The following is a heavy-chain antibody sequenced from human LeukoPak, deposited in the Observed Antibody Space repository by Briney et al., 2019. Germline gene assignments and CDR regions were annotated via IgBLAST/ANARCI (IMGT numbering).Heavy chain of an antibody. V-gene: IGHV3-21*04. CDR3: TRGQRYNWNPEFNWFDP. J-gene: IGHJ5*02. D-gene: IGHD1-20*01. Sequence: GGSLRLSCVASGFTFNNYSMNWVRQAPGKGLEWVSSISSRSTYIYYADSLKGRFTISRDNAKNSLYLQMNNLRIEDTALYYCTRGQRYNWNPEFNWFDPWGQGTQVTVSS. CDR1: GFTFNNYS. CDR2: ISSRSTYI.